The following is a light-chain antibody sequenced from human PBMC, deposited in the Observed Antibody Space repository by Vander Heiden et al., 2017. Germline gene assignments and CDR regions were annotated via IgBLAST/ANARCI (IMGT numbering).Light chain of an antibody. J-gene: IGLJ3*02. Sequence: QSVLTQPPSASGTPGQRVTCSCSGSRPNIGSTTVHSYQQLDDTAPQLIIYSNIQRPAGVPYRFSGSKSGTSASLAISGLQSEDEAYYYCAAWDDSLNGPVFGGVTKLTVL. CDR2: SNI. CDR1: RPNIGSTT. CDR3: AAWDDSLNGPV. V-gene: IGLV1-44*01.